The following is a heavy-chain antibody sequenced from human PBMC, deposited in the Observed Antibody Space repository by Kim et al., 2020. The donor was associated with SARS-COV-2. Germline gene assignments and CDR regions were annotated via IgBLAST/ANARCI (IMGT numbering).Heavy chain of an antibody. V-gene: IGHV4-34*01. CDR3: GRETGRGDDAFNI. Sequence: TPSLKSRVTISVEAAKNKFSLNLDSVTAADTAVYYCGRETGRGDDAFNIWGQRTLVTVSS. D-gene: IGHD3-10*01. J-gene: IGHJ3*02.